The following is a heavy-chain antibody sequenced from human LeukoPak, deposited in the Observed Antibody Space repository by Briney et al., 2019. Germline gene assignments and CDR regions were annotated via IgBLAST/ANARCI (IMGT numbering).Heavy chain of an antibody. CDR2: ISWNSGSI. CDR1: GFIFNNYA. J-gene: IGHJ6*02. V-gene: IGHV3-9*01. CDR3: AKDISPASYYYGMDV. Sequence: GRSLRLSCAGSGFIFNNYAMHWVRQPPGKGLEWVSGISWNSGSIDYADSVKGRFTISRDNAKNSLYLQMNSLSAEDTAVYYCAKDISPASYYYGMDVWGQGTTVTVSS.